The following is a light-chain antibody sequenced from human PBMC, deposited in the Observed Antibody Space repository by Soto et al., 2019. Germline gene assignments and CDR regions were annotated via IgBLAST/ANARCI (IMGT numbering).Light chain of an antibody. J-gene: IGKJ1*01. CDR2: KAS. V-gene: IGKV1-5*03. CDR3: QQYTTDPAWT. CDR1: QNINSW. Sequence: DIQMTQSPSTLPASVGDRVTITCRASQNINSWLAWYQQKPGKSPKLLIYKASSLKSGVPSRFSGSGSGTEFIFTISSLQPEDFATYYCQQYTTDPAWTFGQGTKVEIK.